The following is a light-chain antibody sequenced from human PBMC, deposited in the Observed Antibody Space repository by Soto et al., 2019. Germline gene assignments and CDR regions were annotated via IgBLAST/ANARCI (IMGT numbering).Light chain of an antibody. V-gene: IGKV3-15*01. CDR1: QSVSSN. CDR3: HQYNDGPGGT. J-gene: IGKJ1*01. Sequence: EIVMTQSPATLFVSPGERATVSCRASQSVSSNLAWYQQKPGQAPRLLIYEASTRAADAPVRFSGSGYGRQFTLTISSLQSEDFAVYFCHQYNDGPGGTFGPGTKVVIK. CDR2: EAS.